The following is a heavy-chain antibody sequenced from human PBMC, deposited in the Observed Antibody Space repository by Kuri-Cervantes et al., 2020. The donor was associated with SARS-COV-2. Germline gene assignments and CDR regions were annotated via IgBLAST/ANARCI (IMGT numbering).Heavy chain of an antibody. Sequence: GSLRLSCAVYGGSFSGYYWSWIRQPPGKGLEWIGEINHSGSTNYNPSLKSRVTISVDTSKNQFSLKLSSVTAADTAVYYCARICSSTSCLGNYFDYWGQGTLVTVSS. D-gene: IGHD2-2*01. J-gene: IGHJ4*02. CDR2: INHSGST. V-gene: IGHV4-34*01. CDR1: GGSFSGYY. CDR3: ARICSSTSCLGNYFDY.